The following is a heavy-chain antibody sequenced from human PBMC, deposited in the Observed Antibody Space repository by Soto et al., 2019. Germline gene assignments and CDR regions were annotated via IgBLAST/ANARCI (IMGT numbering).Heavy chain of an antibody. CDR1: GFTPSKFW. V-gene: IGHV3-74*01. Sequence: PGGSLRLSCAASGFTPSKFWMHWVRQAPGKGLVWVSRISGDGSSTDYADSVKGRFTISRDNAKNTVYLQMNSLRAEDTAVYYCAKGRLRYFDWLLSHPYYYYGMDVWGQGTTVTVS. D-gene: IGHD3-9*01. CDR2: ISGDGSST. CDR3: AKGRLRYFDWLLSHPYYYYGMDV. J-gene: IGHJ6*02.